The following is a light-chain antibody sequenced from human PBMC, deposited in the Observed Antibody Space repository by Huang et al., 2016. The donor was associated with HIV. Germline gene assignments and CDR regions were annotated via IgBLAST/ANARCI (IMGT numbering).Light chain of an antibody. CDR1: QTVTNNN. V-gene: IGKV3-20*01. Sequence: IVLTQSPDTLSLSPGERPTLSCRASQTVTNNNLAWYQQRPGQAPRPLIYGASPRATCIPDRLSGSGSGTAFTLTLSRLEPKDFVVYYCQQFGSSPPYSFGQGTKLEIK. CDR3: QQFGSSPPYS. CDR2: GAS. J-gene: IGKJ2*03.